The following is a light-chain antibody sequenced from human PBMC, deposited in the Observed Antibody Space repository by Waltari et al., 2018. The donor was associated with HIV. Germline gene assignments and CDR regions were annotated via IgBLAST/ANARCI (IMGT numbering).Light chain of an antibody. CDR2: SNN. Sequence: QSVLTQPPSASGTPGQRVTISCSGSSSNIGSNTVNWYQQLPGTSPKLLIYSNNPPPSGFPDRFSGSKSGTSASLAISGLQSEDEADYYCAAWDDSLNGYVFGTGTKVTVL. CDR3: AAWDDSLNGYV. J-gene: IGLJ1*01. V-gene: IGLV1-44*01. CDR1: SSNIGSNT.